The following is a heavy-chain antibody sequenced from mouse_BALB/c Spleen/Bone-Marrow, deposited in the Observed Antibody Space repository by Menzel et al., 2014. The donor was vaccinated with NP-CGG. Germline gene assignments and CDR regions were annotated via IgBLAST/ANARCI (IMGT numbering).Heavy chain of an antibody. V-gene: IGHV7-3*02. CDR1: GFTFTEYY. D-gene: IGHD1-1*01. J-gene: IGHJ1*01. CDR3: AKDSVYGGSYWYFDV. Sequence: EVHLVESGGGLVQPGGSLRLSCATSGFTFTEYYMSWVRQPPGKALEWLGFIRNKANGYTTEYSASVKGRFTISRDNSQSILYLQMNTLRTEDSATYYCAKDSVYGGSYWYFDVWGAGTTVTVSS. CDR2: IRNKANGYTT.